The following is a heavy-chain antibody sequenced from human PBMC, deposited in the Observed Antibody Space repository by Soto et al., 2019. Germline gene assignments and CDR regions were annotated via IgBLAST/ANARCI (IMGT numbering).Heavy chain of an antibody. Sequence: SETLSLTCTASGGSISSYYWSWIRQPPGKGLEWIGYIYYSGSTNYNPSLKSRVTISVDTSKNQFSLKLTSVTAADTAMYYCTRHPPIARFENGLDVWGQGTTVTVSS. J-gene: IGHJ6*02. V-gene: IGHV4-59*08. CDR2: IYYSGST. CDR1: GGSISSYY. CDR3: TRHPPIARFENGLDV. D-gene: IGHD2-21*01.